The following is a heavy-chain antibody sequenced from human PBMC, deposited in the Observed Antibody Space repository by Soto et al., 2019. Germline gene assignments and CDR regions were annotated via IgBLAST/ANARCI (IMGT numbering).Heavy chain of an antibody. V-gene: IGHV3-48*01. J-gene: IGHJ4*02. CDR2: ISSSSSTI. CDR3: VTSFITSVGSTA. Sequence: EVQLVESGGGLVQPGGSLRLSCEASGFTFSNYGINWVRQAPGKGLEWVSHISSSSSTIYYAESVQGGFSISRDNAKNSLYLQMSSLRGEDTAVYYCVTSFITSVGSTAWGQGTLVTVSS. D-gene: IGHD3-10*01. CDR1: GFTFSNYG.